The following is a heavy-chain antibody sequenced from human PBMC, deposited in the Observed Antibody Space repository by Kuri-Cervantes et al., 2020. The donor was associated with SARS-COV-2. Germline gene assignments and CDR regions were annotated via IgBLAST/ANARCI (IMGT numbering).Heavy chain of an antibody. Sequence: GESLKISCAASGFTFNTYSMDWVRQAPGKGLEWLAYISKGSDTIYYADSVRGRFTISRDNAKNSLYLQMNSLRAEDTAVYYCAKEPAAIGYYYMDVWGKGTTVTVSS. CDR3: AKEPAAIGYYYMDV. CDR1: GFTFNTYS. CDR2: ISKGSDTI. D-gene: IGHD2-2*02. V-gene: IGHV3-48*04. J-gene: IGHJ6*03.